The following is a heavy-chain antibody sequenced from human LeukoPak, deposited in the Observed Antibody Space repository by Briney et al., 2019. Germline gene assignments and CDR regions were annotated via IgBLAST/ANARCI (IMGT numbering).Heavy chain of an antibody. CDR2: IYYSGST. CDR3: ASSVPAAMAGWFDP. CDR1: GGPISSGGYY. J-gene: IGHJ5*02. D-gene: IGHD2-2*01. V-gene: IGHV4-31*03. Sequence: PSQTLSLTCTVSGGPISSGGYYWSWIRQHPGKGLEWIGYIYYSGSTYYNPSLKSRVTISVDTSKNQFSLKLSSVTAADTAVYYCASSVPAAMAGWFDPWGQGTLVTVSS.